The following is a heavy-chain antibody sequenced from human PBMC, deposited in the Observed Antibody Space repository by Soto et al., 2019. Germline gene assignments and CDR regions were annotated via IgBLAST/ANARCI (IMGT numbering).Heavy chain of an antibody. V-gene: IGHV4-39*01. CDR3: ASFPGRFYYGMDV. D-gene: IGHD3-16*01. J-gene: IGHJ6*02. CDR2: IYYSGST. CDR1: GGSISSSSYC. Sequence: SETLSLTCTVSGGSISSSSYCWGWIRQPPGKGLEWIGSIYYSGSTYYNPSLKSRVTISVDTSKNQFSLKLSSVTAADTAVYYCASFPGRFYYGMDVWGQGTTVTVSS.